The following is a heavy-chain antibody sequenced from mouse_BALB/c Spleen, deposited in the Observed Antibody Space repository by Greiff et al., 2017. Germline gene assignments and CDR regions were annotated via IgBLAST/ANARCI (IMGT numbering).Heavy chain of an antibody. J-gene: IGHJ3*01. Sequence: EVKLEESGGGLVQPGGSMKLSCVASGFTFSNYWMNWVRQSPEKGLEWVAEIRLKSNNYATHYAESVKGRFTISRDDSKSSVYLQMNNLRAEDTGIYYCTRPGSSYGAWFAYWGQGTLVTVSA. CDR3: TRPGSSYGAWFAY. D-gene: IGHD1-1*01. V-gene: IGHV6-6*02. CDR2: IRLKSNNYAT. CDR1: GFTFSNYW.